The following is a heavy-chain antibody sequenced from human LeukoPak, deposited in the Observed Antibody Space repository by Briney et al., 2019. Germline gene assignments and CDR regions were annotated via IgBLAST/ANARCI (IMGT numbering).Heavy chain of an antibody. D-gene: IGHD1-7*01. Sequence: GASLKVSCKASGYTFTDRYMHWVRQAPGQGLEWMGWIDPNSGATTYAQKFQGRVTMTRDTSISTAYMELSSLRSDDTAVYYCARAVHWSYDCWGQGILVTVSS. CDR1: GYTFTDRY. J-gene: IGHJ4*02. CDR3: ARAVHWSYDC. V-gene: IGHV1-2*02. CDR2: IDPNSGAT.